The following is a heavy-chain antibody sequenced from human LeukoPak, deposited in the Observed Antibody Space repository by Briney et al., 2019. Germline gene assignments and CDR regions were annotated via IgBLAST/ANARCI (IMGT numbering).Heavy chain of an antibody. CDR2: INPNSGGT. J-gene: IGHJ6*03. D-gene: IGHD5-12*01. CDR3: ARGEYSGYGKVDYYYMDV. CDR1: GYTFTGHY. V-gene: IGHV1-2*02. Sequence: ASVKVSCKASGYTFTGHYMHWVRQAPGQGLEWMGWINPNSGGTNYAQKFQGRVTMTRDTSISTAYMELSRLRSDDTAVYYCARGEYSGYGKVDYYYMDVWGKGTTVTISS.